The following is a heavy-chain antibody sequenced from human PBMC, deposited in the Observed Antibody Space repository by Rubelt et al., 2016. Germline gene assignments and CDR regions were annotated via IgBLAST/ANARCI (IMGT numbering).Heavy chain of an antibody. Sequence: ESGGGVVQPGGSLRLSCAASGFTFSAYWMSWVRQTPGKGLEWVANIKYDGSEEYYVDSVKGRFTISRDNAKNSVYLQMNSLRAEDTAVYYCATGATVRSNWFDPWGQGTLVTVSS. CDR1: GFTFSAYW. J-gene: IGHJ5*02. D-gene: IGHD4-17*01. CDR3: ATGATVRSNWFDP. V-gene: IGHV3-7*01. CDR2: IKYDGSEE.